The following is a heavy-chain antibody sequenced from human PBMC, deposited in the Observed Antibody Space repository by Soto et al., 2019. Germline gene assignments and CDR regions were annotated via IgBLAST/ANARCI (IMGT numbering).Heavy chain of an antibody. CDR1: GGSFSGYY. CDR3: ARAPLRYFDWLLNYFDY. V-gene: IGHV4-34*01. Sequence: SETLSLTCAVYGGSFSGYYWSWIRQPPGKGLEWIGEINHSGSTNYNPSLKSRVTISVDTSKNQFSLKLSSVTAADTAVYYCARAPLRYFDWLLNYFDYWGQGTLVTVSS. J-gene: IGHJ4*02. D-gene: IGHD3-9*01. CDR2: INHSGST.